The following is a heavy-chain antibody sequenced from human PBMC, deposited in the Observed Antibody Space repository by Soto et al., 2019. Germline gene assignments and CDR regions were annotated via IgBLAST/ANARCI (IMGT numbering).Heavy chain of an antibody. J-gene: IGHJ6*01. CDR1: GGSISSYY. Sequence: SETLSLTCTVSGGSISSYYWSWIRQPPGKGLEWIGYIYYSGSTNYNPSLKSRVTISVDTSKNQFSLKLSSVTAADTAVYYCARLTLLLWFGYYYYSMAVWGQ. CDR3: ARLTLLLWFGYYYYSMAV. V-gene: IGHV4-59*08. CDR2: IYYSGST. D-gene: IGHD3-10*01.